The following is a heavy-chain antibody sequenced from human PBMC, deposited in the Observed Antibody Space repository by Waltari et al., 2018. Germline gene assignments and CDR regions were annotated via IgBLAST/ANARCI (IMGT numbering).Heavy chain of an antibody. Sequence: QVQLVQSGAEVKKPGAAVKVSCKVPGNTLTELSMHWVRPAPGKGLEWMGGFDPEDGETNYAKKFQGRVTMTEDTSTDTAYMELSSLRSEDTAVYYCAFRCSSTSCYSGFAFDIWGQGTMVTVSS. CDR1: GNTLTELS. CDR2: FDPEDGET. J-gene: IGHJ3*02. CDR3: AFRCSSTSCYSGFAFDI. V-gene: IGHV1-24*01. D-gene: IGHD2-2*02.